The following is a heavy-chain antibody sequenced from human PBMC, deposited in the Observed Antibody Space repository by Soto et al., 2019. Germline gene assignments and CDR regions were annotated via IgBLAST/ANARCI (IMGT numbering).Heavy chain of an antibody. V-gene: IGHV3-53*01. CDR1: GFTVSSNY. Sequence: PGGSLRLSCAASGFTVSSNYMSWVRQAPGKGLEWVSVIYSGGSTYYADSVKGRFTISRDNSKNTLYLQMNSLRAEDTAVYYCARSLGSGSWTWFDPWGQGTLVTVSS. J-gene: IGHJ5*02. CDR3: ARSLGSGSWTWFDP. D-gene: IGHD3-10*01. CDR2: IYSGGST.